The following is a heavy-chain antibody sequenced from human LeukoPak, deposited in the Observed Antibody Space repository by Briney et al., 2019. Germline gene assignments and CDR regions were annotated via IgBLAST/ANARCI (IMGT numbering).Heavy chain of an antibody. CDR3: AKGMGVRGAVTEDY. V-gene: IGHV3-23*01. J-gene: IGHJ4*02. D-gene: IGHD1-14*01. CDR1: GFTFRSYA. Sequence: PGGSLRLSCAAPGFTFRSYAMNWVRQPPGKGLEWVSAISGGGGNIYYADSVKGRFTASTDNSKNTLYLQMNSLRTEGTAVYYCAKGMGVRGAVTEDYWGQGTLVTVSS. CDR2: ISGGGGNI.